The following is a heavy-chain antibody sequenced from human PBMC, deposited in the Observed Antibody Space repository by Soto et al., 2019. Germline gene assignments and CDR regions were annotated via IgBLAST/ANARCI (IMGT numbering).Heavy chain of an antibody. CDR3: AREGYRYGHDY. CDR2: ISPYNGNT. Sequence: ASVKVSCKASGYTFTSYGISWVRQAPGQGLEWMGWISPYNGNTNYAQKIQGRVTMTTDTYTSTAYMELRSLRSDDTAVYYCAREGYRYGHDYWGQGTLVTVSS. J-gene: IGHJ4*02. D-gene: IGHD5-18*01. CDR1: GYTFTSYG. V-gene: IGHV1-18*01.